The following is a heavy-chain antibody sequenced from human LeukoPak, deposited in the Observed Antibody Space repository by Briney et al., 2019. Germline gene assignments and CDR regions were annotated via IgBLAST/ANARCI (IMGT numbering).Heavy chain of an antibody. Sequence: SETLSLTCAVYGGSFSGYYWSWIRQHPGKGLEWIGYIYYSGSTYYNPSLKSRVTISVDTSKNQFSLKLSSVTAADTAVYYCARKAVAGTLYFQHWGQGTLVTVSS. CDR2: IYYSGST. CDR3: ARKAVAGTLYFQH. CDR1: GGSFSGYY. D-gene: IGHD6-19*01. V-gene: IGHV4-31*11. J-gene: IGHJ1*01.